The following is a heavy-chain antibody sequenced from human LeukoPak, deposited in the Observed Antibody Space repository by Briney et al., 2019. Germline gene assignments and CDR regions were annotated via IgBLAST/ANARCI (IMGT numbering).Heavy chain of an antibody. CDR1: GFTFSSYA. CDR3: AKVIGYCSGGSCRYDAFDI. V-gene: IGHV3-23*01. Sequence: GGSLRLSCAASGFTFSSYAMSWVRQAPGKGLEWVSAISGSGGSTYYADSVKGRFTISRDNSKNTLYLQMNSLRAEDTAVYYCAKVIGYCSGGSCRYDAFDIWGQGTMVTVSS. D-gene: IGHD2-15*01. CDR2: ISGSGGST. J-gene: IGHJ3*02.